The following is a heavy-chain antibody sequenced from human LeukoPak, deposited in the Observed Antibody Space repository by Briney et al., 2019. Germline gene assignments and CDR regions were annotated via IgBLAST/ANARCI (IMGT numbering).Heavy chain of an antibody. J-gene: IGHJ4*02. V-gene: IGHV3-48*03. CDR3: ARESIAEAGAPFDY. CDR1: GFTFSSYE. D-gene: IGHD6-19*01. Sequence: GGSLRLSCAASGFTFSSYEMNWVRQAPGKGLEWVSYTSSGSTIYDADSVKGRFTISRDNAKNSLYLQMNSLRAEDTAVYYCARESIAEAGAPFDYWGQGTLVTVSS. CDR2: TSSGSTI.